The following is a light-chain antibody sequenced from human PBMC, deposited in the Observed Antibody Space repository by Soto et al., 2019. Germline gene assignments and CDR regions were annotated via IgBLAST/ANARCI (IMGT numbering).Light chain of an antibody. CDR3: QQRSNWPIT. V-gene: IGKV3-11*01. J-gene: IGKJ5*01. CDR2: DAS. Sequence: EIVLTQSPGTLSLSPGERATLSCRASQSVSSNLVWYQQKPGQAPRLLIYDASNRATGIPARFSGSGSGTDFTLTISSLEPEDFAVYYCQQRSNWPITFGQGTRLEIK. CDR1: QSVSSN.